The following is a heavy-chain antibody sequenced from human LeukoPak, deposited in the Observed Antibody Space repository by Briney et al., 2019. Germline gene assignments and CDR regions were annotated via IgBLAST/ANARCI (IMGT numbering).Heavy chain of an antibody. CDR1: GFTFSNYA. Sequence: GRSLRLSCAASGFTFSNYAMHWVRQAPGKGLEWVAVISYDGSNKYYADSVKGRFTISRDSSKNTLYLQMNSLRAEDTAVYYCAKDLGSGWYGGFDYWGQGTLVTVSS. CDR3: AKDLGSGWYGGFDY. J-gene: IGHJ4*02. V-gene: IGHV3-30*04. D-gene: IGHD6-13*01. CDR2: ISYDGSNK.